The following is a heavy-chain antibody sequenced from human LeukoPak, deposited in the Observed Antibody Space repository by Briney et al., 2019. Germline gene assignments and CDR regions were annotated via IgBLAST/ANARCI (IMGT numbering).Heavy chain of an antibody. CDR1: GFTFSDYY. J-gene: IGHJ4*02. V-gene: IGHV3-11*01. CDR2: ISSSGSTI. CDR3: ARAARTPRGFVWFGESSYFDY. Sequence: SGGSLRLSCAASGFTFSDYYMSWIRQAPGKGLEWVSYISSSGSTIYYADSVKGRFTISRDNAKNSLYLQMNSLRAEDTAVYYCARAARTPRGFVWFGESSYFDYWGQGTLVTVSS. D-gene: IGHD3-10*01.